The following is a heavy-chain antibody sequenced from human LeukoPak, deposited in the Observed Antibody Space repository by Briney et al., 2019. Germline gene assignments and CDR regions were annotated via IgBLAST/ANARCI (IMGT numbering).Heavy chain of an antibody. Sequence: PSETLSLTCIVSGVSTSGGNYYWGWIRRPPGKGLEWIGGISSSGNTYYNPSLKNRITISVDTSKNHFSLKLSSVTAADTAVYYCARLGAGPTYYDFWSGYSSFYFDYWGQGTLITVSS. CDR2: ISSSGNT. V-gene: IGHV4-39*02. D-gene: IGHD3-3*01. CDR3: ARLGAGPTYYDFWSGYSSFYFDY. CDR1: GVSTSGGNYY. J-gene: IGHJ4*02.